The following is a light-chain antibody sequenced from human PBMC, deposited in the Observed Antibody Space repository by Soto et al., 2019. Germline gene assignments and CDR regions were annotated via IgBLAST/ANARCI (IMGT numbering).Light chain of an antibody. Sequence: ETVLTQSPATLSFSSCERATLSCMASQSVSSYLGWYQQKPGQAPRLLIYDASNRATGIPARFSGSGSGTDFTLTISSLEPEDFAVYYCQQRSNWPPITFGQGTKVDIK. CDR3: QQRSNWPPIT. CDR2: DAS. J-gene: IGKJ1*01. V-gene: IGKV3-11*01. CDR1: QSVSSY.